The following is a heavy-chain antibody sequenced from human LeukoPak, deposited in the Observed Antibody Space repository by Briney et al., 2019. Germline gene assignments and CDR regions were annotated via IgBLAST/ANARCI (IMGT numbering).Heavy chain of an antibody. Sequence: SQTLSLTCTVSGGSISSGGYYWSWIRQHPGKGLEWIGYIYYSGSTNYNPSLKSRVTISVDTSKNQFSLKLSFVTAADTAVYYCARVKHHKTAEKYYFDYWGQGTLVTVSS. J-gene: IGHJ4*02. D-gene: IGHD1-14*01. CDR2: IYYSGST. CDR3: ARVKHHKTAEKYYFDY. CDR1: GGSISSGGYY. V-gene: IGHV4-31*03.